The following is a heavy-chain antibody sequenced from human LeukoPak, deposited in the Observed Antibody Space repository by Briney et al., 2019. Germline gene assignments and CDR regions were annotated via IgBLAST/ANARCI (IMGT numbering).Heavy chain of an antibody. V-gene: IGHV4-34*01. CDR2: INHSGST. Sequence: SETLSLTCAVYGGSFSGYYWSWIRQPPGKGLEWIGEINHSGSTNYNPSLKSRVTISVDTSKNQFSLKLSSVTAADTAVYYCARIKGMWGTTSGSYYYYMDVWGKGTTVTVSS. J-gene: IGHJ6*03. CDR1: GGSFSGYY. CDR3: ARIKGMWGTTSGSYYYYMDV. D-gene: IGHD1-14*01.